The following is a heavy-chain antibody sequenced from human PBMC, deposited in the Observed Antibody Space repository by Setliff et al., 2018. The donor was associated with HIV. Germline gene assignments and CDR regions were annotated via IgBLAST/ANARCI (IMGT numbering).Heavy chain of an antibody. D-gene: IGHD2-15*01. CDR2: INTVTGNP. CDR1: GYTFINYG. V-gene: IGHV7-4-1*02. J-gene: IGHJ4*02. CDR3: ARRMEMTPIGY. Sequence: ASVKVSCKAFGYTFINYGISWVRQAPGQGLEWMGWINTVTGNPTYAQGFTGRFVFSLDTSVSTAYLQISSLKAEDSAVYYCARRMEMTPIGYWGQGTLVTVSS.